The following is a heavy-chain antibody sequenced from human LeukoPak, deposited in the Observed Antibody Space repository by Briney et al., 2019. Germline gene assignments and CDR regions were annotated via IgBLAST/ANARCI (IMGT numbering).Heavy chain of an antibody. CDR3: ARVQRGIAVALDY. D-gene: IGHD6-19*01. CDR2: ISTTGSSI. V-gene: IGHV3-11*04. J-gene: IGHJ4*02. Sequence: GGSLRLSCAAPGFTFSDYYMNWIRQAPGKGLEWVSYISTTGSSIYYADSVKGRFTISRDNVKNLLYLQMNSLRAEDTAVYYCARVQRGIAVALDYWGQGTLATVSS. CDR1: GFTFSDYY.